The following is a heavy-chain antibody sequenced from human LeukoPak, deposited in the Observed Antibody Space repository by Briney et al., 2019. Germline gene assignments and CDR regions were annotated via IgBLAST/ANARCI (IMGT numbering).Heavy chain of an antibody. CDR2: ISGSGGTT. V-gene: IGHV3-23*01. Sequence: GGSLRLSCAASGFTFSTYAMSWVRQAPGKRLEWVSGISGSGGTTYYADSAKGRFTISRDNSKNTLYLQMNSLRAEDTAVYYCAKAQNRGYSYGYPYFDYWGQGTLVTVSS. J-gene: IGHJ4*02. CDR1: GFTFSTYA. CDR3: AKAQNRGYSYGYPYFDY. D-gene: IGHD5-18*01.